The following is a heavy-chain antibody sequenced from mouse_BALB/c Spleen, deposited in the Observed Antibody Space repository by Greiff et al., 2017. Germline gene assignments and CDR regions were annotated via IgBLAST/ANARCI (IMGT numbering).Heavy chain of an antibody. Sequence: QLQESGPELVKPGASVKMSCKASGYTFTSYVMHWVKQKPGQGLEWIGYINPYNDGTKYNEKFKGKATLTSDKSSSTAYMELSSLTSEDSAVYYCARYQLGYAMDYWGQGTSVTVSS. CDR2: INPYNDGT. J-gene: IGHJ4*01. CDR3: ARYQLGYAMDY. D-gene: IGHD1-3*01. V-gene: IGHV1-14*01. CDR1: GYTFTSYV.